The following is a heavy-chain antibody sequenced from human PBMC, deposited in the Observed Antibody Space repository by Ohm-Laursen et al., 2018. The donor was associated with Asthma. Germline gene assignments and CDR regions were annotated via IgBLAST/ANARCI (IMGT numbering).Heavy chain of an antibody. Sequence: SDTLSLTCAVSGGSISSSSYYWGWIRQPPGKGLEWIGSIYYSGSTYYNPSLKSRVTISVDTSKNQFSLKLSSVTAADTAVYYCASDESYYFDYWGQGTLVTVSS. CDR2: IYYSGST. CDR3: ASDESYYFDY. V-gene: IGHV4-39*01. D-gene: IGHD3-16*02. J-gene: IGHJ4*02. CDR1: GGSISSSSYY.